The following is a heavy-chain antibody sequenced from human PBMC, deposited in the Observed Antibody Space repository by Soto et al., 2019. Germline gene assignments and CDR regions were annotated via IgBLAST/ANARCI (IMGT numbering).Heavy chain of an antibody. V-gene: IGHV4-34*01. CDR1: GGCFSGYY. J-gene: IGHJ6*02. D-gene: IGHD3-10*01. Sequence: SETLSLTCAVYGGCFSGYYWSWIRQPPGKGLGWIGEINHSGSTNYNPSLKSRVTISVDTSKNQFSLKLSSVTAADTAVYYCARGGYYYGSGSYFQPYYYYGMDVWGQGTTVT. CDR3: ARGGYYYGSGSYFQPYYYYGMDV. CDR2: INHSGST.